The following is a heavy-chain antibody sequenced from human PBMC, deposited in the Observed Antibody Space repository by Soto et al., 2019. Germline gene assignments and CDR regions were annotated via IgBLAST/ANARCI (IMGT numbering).Heavy chain of an antibody. CDR1: GYTFNNYG. J-gene: IGHJ4*02. Sequence: QVQLVQSGAEVKKPGASVKVSCKASGYTFNNYGISWVRQAPGQGLECMGWISAYNANRNYAQKVQGRVTMTTDTSTSTAYMALRSPRSDDTAVYYRARDSKFYNVNFDCWGQGTLVTVSS. CDR3: ARDSKFYNVNFDC. D-gene: IGHD1-1*01. CDR2: ISAYNANR. V-gene: IGHV1-18*01.